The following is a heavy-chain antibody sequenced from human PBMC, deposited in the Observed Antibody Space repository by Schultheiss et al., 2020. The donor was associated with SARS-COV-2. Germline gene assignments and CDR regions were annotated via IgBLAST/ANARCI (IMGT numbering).Heavy chain of an antibody. D-gene: IGHD1-1*01. CDR3: ASHLNSNWFDY. Sequence: GGSLRLSCAASGFTFDDYAMHWVRQAPGKGLEGVSYISGDSRIIDYADSVKGRFTTSRDNDKNSVYLQMNSLRDEDTAVYYCASHLNSNWFDYWGQGTLVTVSS. CDR1: GFTFDDYA. CDR2: ISGDSRII. V-gene: IGHV3-48*02. J-gene: IGHJ4*02.